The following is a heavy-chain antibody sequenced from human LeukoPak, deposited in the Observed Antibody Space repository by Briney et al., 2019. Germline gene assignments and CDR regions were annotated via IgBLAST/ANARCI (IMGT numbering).Heavy chain of an antibody. CDR1: GYGFTSYW. V-gene: IGHV5-51*01. CDR3: ARHYYGSGSYPDY. D-gene: IGHD3-10*01. CDR2: IYPGDSDT. Sequence: GESLQISCKGSGYGFTSYWIGWVRQMPGKGLEWMGIIYPGDSDTRYSPSFQGQVTISADKSISTAYLQWSSLQASDTAMYYCARHYYGSGSYPDYWGQGTLVTVSS. J-gene: IGHJ4*02.